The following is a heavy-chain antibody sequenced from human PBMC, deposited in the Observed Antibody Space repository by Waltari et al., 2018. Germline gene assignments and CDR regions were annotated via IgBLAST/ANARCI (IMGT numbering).Heavy chain of an antibody. CDR1: GFSVSNYD. CDR3: TSWRVVAGTGWFDS. CDR2: IRNSGGNT. V-gene: IGHV3-23*01. Sequence: EVQLLESGGGLVQPGGSLRLSCAASGFSVSNYDMAWVRQATGKVLEGVSCIRNSGGNTYYVDSVKGRFAISRDNSRNTLHLQMNGLRAEDTAIYYCTSWRVVAGTGWFDSWGQGTLVTVSS. D-gene: IGHD2-15*01. J-gene: IGHJ5*01.